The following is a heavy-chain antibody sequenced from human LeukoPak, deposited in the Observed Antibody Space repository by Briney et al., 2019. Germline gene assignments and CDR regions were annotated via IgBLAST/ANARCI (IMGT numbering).Heavy chain of an antibody. CDR3: ARKYALLAGPYCFDF. Sequence: GESLKISCEGSGYSFSNYWIAWARQIPGKGLEWMGLVFPGDSDTQYSPSFQGQFTVSADKSVSTAYLHLNNLKDSDTAIYYCARKYALLAGPYCFDFWGQGTLVTVSS. V-gene: IGHV5-51*01. J-gene: IGHJ4*02. CDR1: GYSFSNYW. CDR2: VFPGDSDT. D-gene: IGHD3-9*01.